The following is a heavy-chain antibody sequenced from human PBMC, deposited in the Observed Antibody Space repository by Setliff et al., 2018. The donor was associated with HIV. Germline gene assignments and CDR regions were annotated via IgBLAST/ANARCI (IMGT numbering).Heavy chain of an antibody. CDR1: GFTFGDYP. CDR2: IRSKAFGGTP. CDR3: TRVNTYYYDSSGYSIYFDL. Sequence: PGGSLRLSCTASGFTFGDYPMSWFRQAPGKGLEWVGFIRSKAFGGTPEYAAAVKGRFTISRDDSKSIAYLQMNSLKTEDTDVYYCTRVNTYYYDSSGYSIYFDLWGRGTRVTVSS. D-gene: IGHD3-22*01. V-gene: IGHV3-49*03. J-gene: IGHJ2*01.